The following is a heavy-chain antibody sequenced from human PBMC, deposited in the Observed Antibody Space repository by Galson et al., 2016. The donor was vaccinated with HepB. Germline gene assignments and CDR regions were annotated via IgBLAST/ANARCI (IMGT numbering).Heavy chain of an antibody. CDR1: GFTFTSYA. D-gene: IGHD3-22*01. Sequence: SLRLSCAASGFTFTSYAMSWVRQAPGKGLEWVSAINGGGGFTYSADSVTGRFTISRDNSKNTVYLQMNSLRAEDTAVYYCAKYRDHSSGYYPLDYWGQGTLVTVSS. J-gene: IGHJ4*02. CDR2: INGGGGFT. CDR3: AKYRDHSSGYYPLDY. V-gene: IGHV3-23*01.